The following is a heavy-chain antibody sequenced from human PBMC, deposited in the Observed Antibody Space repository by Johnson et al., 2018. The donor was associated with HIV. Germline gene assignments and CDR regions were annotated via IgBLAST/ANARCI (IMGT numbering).Heavy chain of an antibody. Sequence: VQLVESGGGVVQPGRSLRLSCAASGFTFSSYAMHWVRQAPGKGLEWVSAISGSGDSTGYADSVKGRFTISRDNAKKSLYLQMNSLRADDTALYYCARVLVAADYAFDIWGQGTMVTVSS. D-gene: IGHD1-26*01. CDR1: GFTFSSYA. V-gene: IGHV3-20*04. CDR3: ARVLVAADYAFDI. J-gene: IGHJ3*02. CDR2: ISGSGDST.